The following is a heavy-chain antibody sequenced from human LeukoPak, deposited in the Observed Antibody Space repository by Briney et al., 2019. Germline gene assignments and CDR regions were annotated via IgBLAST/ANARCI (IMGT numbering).Heavy chain of an antibody. CDR1: GFTFSSYS. D-gene: IGHD3-3*01. V-gene: IGHV3-21*04. CDR2: ISSSSSYI. J-gene: IGHJ4*02. CDR3: ARAAWSGYYVGY. Sequence: GGSLRLSCTDSGFTFSSYSMNWVRQAPGKGLEWVSSISSSSSYIYYADSVKGRFTISRDNAKNSLYLQMNSLRAEDTAVYYCARAAWSGYYVGYWGQGTLVTVSS.